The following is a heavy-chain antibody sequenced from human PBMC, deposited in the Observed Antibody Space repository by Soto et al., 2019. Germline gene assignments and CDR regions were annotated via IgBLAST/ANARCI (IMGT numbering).Heavy chain of an antibody. Sequence: QVQLQQWGAGLLKPSETLSLTCAVYGGSFSGYYWSWIRQPPGKWLEWIGEINHSGSTNYNPSLKSRVTISVDTSKNQFSLKLSSVTAADTAVYYCARVGIAARRGNCDYWCQGTLVTVSS. J-gene: IGHJ4*02. V-gene: IGHV4-34*01. CDR1: GGSFSGYY. CDR3: ARVGIAARRGNCDY. CDR2: INHSGST. D-gene: IGHD6-25*01.